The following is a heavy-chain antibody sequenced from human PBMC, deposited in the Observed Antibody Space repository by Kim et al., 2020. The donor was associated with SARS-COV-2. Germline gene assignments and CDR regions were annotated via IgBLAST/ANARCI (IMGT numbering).Heavy chain of an antibody. D-gene: IGHD5-12*01. CDR3: ARENPSTIPCCSMDV. V-gene: IGHV4-59*01. CDR1: GGSISSYY. J-gene: IGHJ6*02. Sequence: SETLSLTCTVSGGSISSYYWSWIRQPPGKGLEWIGYIYYSGSTNYNPSLKSRVTISVDTSKNQFSLKLSPVTAADTAVYYCARENPSTIPCCSMDVWGQGTTITLS. CDR2: IYYSGST.